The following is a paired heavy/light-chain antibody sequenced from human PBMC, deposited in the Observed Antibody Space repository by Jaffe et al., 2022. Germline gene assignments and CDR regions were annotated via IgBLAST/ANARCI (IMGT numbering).Heavy chain of an antibody. D-gene: IGHD3-10*01. J-gene: IGHJ4*02. V-gene: IGHV2-5*01. Sequence: QITLKESGPTLVKPTQTLTLTCTFSGFSLSTSGVGVGWIRQPPGKALEWLALIYWNDDKRYSPSLKSRLTITKDTSKNQVVLTMTNMDPVDTATYYCAHIRRAYYYGSGTHMKGGGIDYWGQGTLVTVSS. CDR3: AHIRRAYYYGSGTHMKGGGIDY. CDR1: GFSLSTSGVG. CDR2: IYWNDDK.
Light chain of an antibody. Sequence: SYVLTQPPSVSVAPGQTARITCGGNNIGSKSVHWYQQKPGQAPVLVVYDDSDRPSGIPERFSGSNSGNTATLTISRVEAGDEADYYCQVWDSSSDYVFGTGTKVTVL. CDR2: DDS. CDR3: QVWDSSSDYV. J-gene: IGLJ1*01. V-gene: IGLV3-21*02. CDR1: NIGSKS.